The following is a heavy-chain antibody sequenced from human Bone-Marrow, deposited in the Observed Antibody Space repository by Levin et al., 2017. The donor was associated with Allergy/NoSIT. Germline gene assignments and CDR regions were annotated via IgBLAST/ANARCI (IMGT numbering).Heavy chain of an antibody. Sequence: AGGSLRLSCAASGFTFSSYSMNWVRQAPGRGLEWVSYISRSRSTISYADSVKGRFTISRDNAKNSLYLQMNSLRDEDTAVYYCARPDCSGTSCYYFFDSWGQGTLVTVSS. CDR3: ARPDCSGTSCYYFFDS. CDR1: GFTFSSYS. V-gene: IGHV3-48*02. D-gene: IGHD2-2*01. CDR2: ISRSRSTI. J-gene: IGHJ4*02.